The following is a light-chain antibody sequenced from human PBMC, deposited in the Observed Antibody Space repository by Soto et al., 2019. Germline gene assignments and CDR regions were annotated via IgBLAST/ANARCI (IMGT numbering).Light chain of an antibody. CDR1: QSVNTD. Sequence: EILMTQSPATLSVSPGERATLSCRASQSVNTDLAWYQQKPGQAPRLLIYGASTRATGIPARFSGSGSGTDFSLTISRLEPEDFAVYYCQHYDNSLLTFGGGTKVDIK. CDR2: GAS. V-gene: IGKV3-15*01. CDR3: QHYDNSLLT. J-gene: IGKJ4*01.